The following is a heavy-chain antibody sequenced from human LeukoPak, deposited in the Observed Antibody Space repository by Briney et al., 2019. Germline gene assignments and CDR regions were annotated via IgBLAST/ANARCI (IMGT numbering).Heavy chain of an antibody. CDR1: GFTFNVFT. CDR3: ASGGVVGPSTYWFYDL. CDR2: IRQDGREI. Sequence: GGSLRLSCAASGFTFNVFTMNWVRQAPGKGLEWVANIRQDGREIYYMDSVKVRFTISRDNGKSSMYLQMNSLRAEDTAVYYCASGGVVGPSTYWFYDLWGRGTRVTVSS. V-gene: IGHV3-7*01. J-gene: IGHJ2*01. D-gene: IGHD1-26*01.